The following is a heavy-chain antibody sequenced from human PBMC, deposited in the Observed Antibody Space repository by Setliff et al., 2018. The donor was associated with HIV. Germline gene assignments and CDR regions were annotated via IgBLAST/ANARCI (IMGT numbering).Heavy chain of an antibody. D-gene: IGHD2-8*01. J-gene: IGHJ4*02. Sequence: VKVSCKASGYTFNSYGISWVRXXPGQGLEWMGWISGYNGNTNYAQKVQGRVTMTTDTSTSTAYMELRSLRSDATAVYYCARGYCSNCVCQSFDHWGQGTLVTVSS. CDR3: ARGYCSNCVCQSFDH. CDR2: ISGYNGNT. CDR1: GYTFNSYG. V-gene: IGHV1-18*01.